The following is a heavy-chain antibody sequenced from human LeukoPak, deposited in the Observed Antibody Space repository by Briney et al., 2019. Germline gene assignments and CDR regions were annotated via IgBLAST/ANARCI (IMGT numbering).Heavy chain of an antibody. D-gene: IGHD3-22*01. Sequence: GESLKISCKGSGYSFTSYWIGWVRQMPGKGLEWMGIIYPGDSDTRYSPSFRGQVTISADKSISTAYLQWSSLKASDTAMYYCASPQNYDSSGYYVDYWGQGTLVTVSS. CDR1: GYSFTSYW. J-gene: IGHJ4*02. CDR3: ASPQNYDSSGYYVDY. V-gene: IGHV5-51*01. CDR2: IYPGDSDT.